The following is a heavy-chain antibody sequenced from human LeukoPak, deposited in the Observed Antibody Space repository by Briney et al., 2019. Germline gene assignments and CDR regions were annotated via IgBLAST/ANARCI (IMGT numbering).Heavy chain of an antibody. CDR1: GYTLTELS. V-gene: IGHV1-24*01. D-gene: IGHD1-26*01. CDR3: ATGSPYSGSYALGFDY. J-gene: IGHJ4*02. CDR2: FDPEDGET. Sequence: GASVKVSCKVSGYTLTELSMHWVRQAPGKGRERMGGFDPEDGETIYAQKLQGRVTMTEDTSTDTAYMELSSLRSEDTAVYYCATGSPYSGSYALGFDYWGQGTLVTVSS.